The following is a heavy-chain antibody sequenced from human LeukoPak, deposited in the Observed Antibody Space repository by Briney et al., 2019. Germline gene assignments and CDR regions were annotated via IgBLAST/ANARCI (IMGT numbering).Heavy chain of an antibody. D-gene: IGHD2-15*01. CDR3: AREGYCSGGSCSPRPFDF. Sequence: SETLSLTCTVSGGSIRSYYWSWIRQPPGKGLEWIGYIYDSGSTNYNPSLKSRVTISVDTSKNQFSLKLSSVTAADTAVYYCAREGYCSGGSCSPRPFDFWGQGTLVTVSS. J-gene: IGHJ4*02. CDR2: IYDSGST. V-gene: IGHV4-59*01. CDR1: GGSIRSYY.